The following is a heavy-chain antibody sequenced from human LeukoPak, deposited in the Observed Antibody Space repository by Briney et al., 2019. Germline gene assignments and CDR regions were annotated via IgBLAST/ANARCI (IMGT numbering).Heavy chain of an antibody. Sequence: SETLSLTCTVSGGSISSGSYYWDWIRQPPGKGLGWIGSIFYSGSTYCNSSLKSRVTISVDTSKNQFSLKLSSVIDADTAVYYCARRTTGNWFDPWGQGTLVTVSS. V-gene: IGHV4-39*01. J-gene: IGHJ5*02. CDR2: IFYSGST. CDR1: GGSISSGSYY. CDR3: ARRTTGNWFDP. D-gene: IGHD2-8*02.